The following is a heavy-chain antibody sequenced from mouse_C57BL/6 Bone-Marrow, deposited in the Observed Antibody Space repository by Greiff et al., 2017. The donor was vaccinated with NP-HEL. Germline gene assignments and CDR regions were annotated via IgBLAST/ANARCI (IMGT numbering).Heavy chain of an antibody. CDR2: IRSKSNNYAT. Sequence: GGGLVQPKGSLKLSCAASGFSFNTYAMNWVRQAPGKGLEWVARIRSKSNNYATYYADSVKDRFTISRDDSESMLYLQMNNLKTEDTAMYYCVRLNYGSSSQAMDYWGQGTSVTVSS. J-gene: IGHJ4*01. D-gene: IGHD1-1*01. CDR1: GFSFNTYA. V-gene: IGHV10-1*01. CDR3: VRLNYGSSSQAMDY.